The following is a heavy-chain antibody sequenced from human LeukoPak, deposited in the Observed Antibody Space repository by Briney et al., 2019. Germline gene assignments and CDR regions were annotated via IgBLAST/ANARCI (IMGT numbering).Heavy chain of an antibody. CDR2: MYHSGST. CDR3: ARGQWLVRDRSFSVDYYYYYYMDV. V-gene: IGHV4-38-2*02. CDR1: GYSISTGYY. D-gene: IGHD6-19*01. Sequence: SETLSLTCTVSGYSISTGYYWGWIRQPPGKGLEWIGSMYHSGSTYYNPSLKSRVTISVDTSKNQFSLKLSSVTAADTAVYYCARGQWLVRDRSFSVDYYYYYYMDVWGKGTTVTVSS. J-gene: IGHJ6*03.